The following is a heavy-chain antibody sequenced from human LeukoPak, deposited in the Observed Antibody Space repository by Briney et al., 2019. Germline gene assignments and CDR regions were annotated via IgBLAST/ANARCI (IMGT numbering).Heavy chain of an antibody. CDR3: ARGPEGYYYYYMDV. CDR2: IIPIFDTA. J-gene: IGHJ6*03. V-gene: IGHV1-69*06. Sequence: SVKVSCKASGYTFTDYFMQWVRQAPGQGLEWMGGIIPIFDTANYAQKFQGRVTITADKSTSTAYMELSSLRSEDTAMYYCARGPEGYYYYYMDVWGKGTTVTVSS. CDR1: GYTFTDYF.